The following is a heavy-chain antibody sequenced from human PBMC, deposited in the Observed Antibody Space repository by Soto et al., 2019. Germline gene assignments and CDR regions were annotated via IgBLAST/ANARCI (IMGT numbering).Heavy chain of an antibody. V-gene: IGHV3-66*01. D-gene: IGHD1-26*01. J-gene: IGHJ6*02. CDR3: ASLRGGSYLSYYYYYGMDV. CDR1: GFTVSSNY. CDR2: IYSGGST. Sequence: GGSLRLSCAASGFTVSSNYMSWVRQAPGKGLEWVSVIYSGGSTYYADSVKGRFTIFRDNSKNTLYLQMNSLRAEDTAVYYCASLRGGSYLSYYYYYGMDVWGQGTTVTVSS.